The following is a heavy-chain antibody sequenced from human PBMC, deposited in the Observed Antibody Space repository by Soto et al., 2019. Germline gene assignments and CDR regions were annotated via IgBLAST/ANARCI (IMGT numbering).Heavy chain of an antibody. J-gene: IGHJ5*02. V-gene: IGHV1-3*01. CDR3: ARDRITIFGVVKNWFDP. CDR2: INAGNGNT. Sequence: ASGKVSGKACGYTFPSCAMHWVRQAPGQRLEWMGWINAGNGNTKYSQKFQGRVTITRDTSASTAYMELSSLRSEDTAVYYCARDRITIFGVVKNWFDPWGQGTLVTVSA. D-gene: IGHD3-3*01. CDR1: GYTFPSCA.